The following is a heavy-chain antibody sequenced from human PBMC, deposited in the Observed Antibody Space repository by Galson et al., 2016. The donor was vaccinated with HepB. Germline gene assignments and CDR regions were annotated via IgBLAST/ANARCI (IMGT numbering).Heavy chain of an antibody. J-gene: IGHJ4*02. V-gene: IGHV3-48*02. D-gene: IGHD4-17*01. Sequence: SLRLSCAASGSTFSSYSMNWVRQAPGKGLEWVSYISGSSTSIIYADSVKGRYTISRDNAKNSLYLQMNSLRDEDTAVYYCARDKTYADYDGLFDYWGQGTLVTVSS. CDR2: ISGSSTSI. CDR1: GSTFSSYS. CDR3: ARDKTYADYDGLFDY.